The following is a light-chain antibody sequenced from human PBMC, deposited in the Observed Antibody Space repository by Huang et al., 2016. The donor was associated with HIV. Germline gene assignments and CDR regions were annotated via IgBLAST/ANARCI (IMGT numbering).Light chain of an antibody. J-gene: IGKJ4*01. V-gene: IGKV3-11*01. CDR3: QQGGKWLT. CDR2: DVS. Sequence: EVVLTQSPGTLSLSPGERATLSCRASQSFIGNLAWYQQKPGQAPRLLIYDVSTRSTVIPARIRGSGSGKDFTLISSSHEPEDFAVYYCQQGGKWLTFGGGTKVEIK. CDR1: QSFIGN.